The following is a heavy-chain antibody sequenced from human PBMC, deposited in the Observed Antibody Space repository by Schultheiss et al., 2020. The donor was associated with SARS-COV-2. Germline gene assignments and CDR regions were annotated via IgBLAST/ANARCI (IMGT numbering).Heavy chain of an antibody. CDR3: ARGAAGTDYYYYMDV. D-gene: IGHD6-13*01. V-gene: IGHV4-61*08. Sequence: SETLSLTCAVSGASISSSDYYWNWIRQPPGKGLEWIGHFYYSGNTRYNPSLKSRVTISIDTSKNQFSLKLSSVTAADTAVYSCARGAAGTDYYYYMDVWGKGTTVTVSS. J-gene: IGHJ6*03. CDR1: GASISSSDYY. CDR2: FYYSGNT.